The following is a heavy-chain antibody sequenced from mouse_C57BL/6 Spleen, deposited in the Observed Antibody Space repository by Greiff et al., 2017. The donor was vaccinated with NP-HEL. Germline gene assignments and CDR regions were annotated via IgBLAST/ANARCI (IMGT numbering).Heavy chain of an antibody. CDR2: ISSGGSYY. CDR1: GFTFSSYG. D-gene: IGHD1-1*01. V-gene: IGHV5-6*01. J-gene: IGHJ3*01. CDR3: ARWGITTVGGFAY. Sequence: EVQGVESGGDLVKPGGSLKLSCAASGFTFSSYGMSWVRQTPDKRLEWVATISSGGSYYYDPDSVKGRFTISRDNVKNTLYLQMSSLKSEDTAMYYCARWGITTVGGFAYWGQGTLVTVSA.